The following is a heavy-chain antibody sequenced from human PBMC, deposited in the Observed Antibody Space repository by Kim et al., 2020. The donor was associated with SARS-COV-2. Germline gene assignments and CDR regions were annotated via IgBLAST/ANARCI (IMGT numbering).Heavy chain of an antibody. Sequence: GGSLRLSCAASGFTFSSYGMHWVRQAPGKGLEWVAVMSFDGRNNYYANSVKGRFTISRDNSKNMLFLEMNSLRPEDTAVYYCAKDQGNLNIVIIPVAVGMDVWGQGTTVTVSS. V-gene: IGHV3-30*18. CDR2: MSFDGRNN. CDR3: AKDQGNLNIVIIPVAVGMDV. J-gene: IGHJ6*02. D-gene: IGHD2-2*01. CDR1: GFTFSSYG.